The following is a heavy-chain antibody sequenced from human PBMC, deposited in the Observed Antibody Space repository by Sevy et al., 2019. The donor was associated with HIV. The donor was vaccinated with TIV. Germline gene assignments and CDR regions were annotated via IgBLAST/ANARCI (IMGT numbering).Heavy chain of an antibody. CDR2: IDSGGST. D-gene: IGHD3-22*01. CDR3: ARDRYYDASGYYYYYYGMDV. J-gene: IGHJ6*02. Sequence: GGSLRLSCEASGFTVSGNYMAWVRLAPGKGLEWVSLIDSGGSTYYADSVKGSFTISRDNAKNTLYLQMHPLRAEDTAVYFCARDRYYDASGYYYYYYGMDVWGQGTTVTVSS. V-gene: IGHV3-66*01. CDR1: GFTVSGNY.